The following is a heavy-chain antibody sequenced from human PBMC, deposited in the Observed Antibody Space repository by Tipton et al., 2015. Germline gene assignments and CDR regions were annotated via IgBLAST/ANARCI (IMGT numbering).Heavy chain of an antibody. D-gene: IGHD3-9*01. V-gene: IGHV3-9*01. J-gene: IGHJ4*02. CDR2: ISWKSGSL. Sequence: SLRLSCAASGFSFDDYAMHWVRQAPGKGLEWVSGISWKSGSLGYADSVKGRFTISRDNSKNTVSLQMNSLRAEDTAMYYCARASPGILAGPDYWGRGTLVTVSS. CDR3: ARASPGILAGPDY. CDR1: GFSFDDYA.